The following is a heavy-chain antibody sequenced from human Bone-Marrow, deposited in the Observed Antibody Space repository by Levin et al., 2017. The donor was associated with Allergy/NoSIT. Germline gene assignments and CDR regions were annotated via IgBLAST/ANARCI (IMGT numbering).Heavy chain of an antibody. CDR2: ISRSSSYI. J-gene: IGHJ3*02. CDR1: GFSFSSYF. CDR3: ARTNSDYYDAFDI. V-gene: IGHV3-21*01. Sequence: VASVKVSCAASGFSFSSYFMNWVRQTPGKGLEWVSSISRSSSYIYYADSVKGRFTISRDDAKNSLYLQMSSLRAEDTAVYYCARTNSDYYDAFDIWGQGTFVTVSS. D-gene: IGHD3-10*01.